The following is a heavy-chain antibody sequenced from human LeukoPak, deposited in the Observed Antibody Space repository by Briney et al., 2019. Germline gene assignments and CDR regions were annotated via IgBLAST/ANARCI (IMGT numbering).Heavy chain of an antibody. CDR3: ARDRGYSYGGSEFDY. CDR1: GGTFISYA. V-gene: IGHV1-69*13. Sequence: SVKVSCKASGGTFISYAISWVRQAPGQGLEWMGGIIPIFGTANYAQKFQGRVTITADESTSTAYVELSSLRSEDTAVYYCARDRGYSYGGSEFDYWGQGTLVTVSS. J-gene: IGHJ4*02. D-gene: IGHD5-18*01. CDR2: IIPIFGTA.